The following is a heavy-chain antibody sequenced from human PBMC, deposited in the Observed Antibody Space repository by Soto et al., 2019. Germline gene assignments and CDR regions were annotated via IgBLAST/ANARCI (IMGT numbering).Heavy chain of an antibody. CDR2: IIPIFGTA. V-gene: IGHV1-69*13. D-gene: IGHD1-7*01. J-gene: IGHJ5*02. CDR1: GGTFSSYA. CDR3: ARGVSWNYVVPFDP. Sequence: SVKVSCKASGGTFSSYAISWVRQAPGQGLEWMGGIIPIFGTANYAQKFQGRVTITADESTSTAYMELSSLRSEDTAVYYCARGVSWNYVVPFDPWGQGTLVTVSS.